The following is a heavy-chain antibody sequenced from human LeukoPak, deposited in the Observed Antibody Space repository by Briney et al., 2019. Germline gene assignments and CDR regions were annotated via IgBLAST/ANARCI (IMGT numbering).Heavy chain of an antibody. Sequence: GGSLRLSCAASGFTFSSAWLTWVRQPPGKGLEWVGHIKSRSDGGSTDYSAAVKGRFTVSRDDSRSMVHLQMNSLKTEDSAVYYCATEFYNNGYNFWGEGTPVTVSS. CDR3: ATEFYNNGYNF. D-gene: IGHD5-24*01. CDR2: IKSRSDGGST. V-gene: IGHV3-15*01. CDR1: GFTFSSAW. J-gene: IGHJ4*02.